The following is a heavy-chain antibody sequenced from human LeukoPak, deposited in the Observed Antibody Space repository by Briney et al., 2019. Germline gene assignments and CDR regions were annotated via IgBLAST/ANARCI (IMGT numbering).Heavy chain of an antibody. D-gene: IGHD3-10*01. CDR3: ARERSMVRGVTLSWFDP. CDR2: IYYSGST. V-gene: IGHV4-39*07. CDR1: GGSISSSSYY. J-gene: IGHJ5*02. Sequence: SETLSLTCTVSGGSISSSSYYWGWIRQPPGKGLEWIGSIYYSGSTYYNPSLKSRVTISVDTSKNQFSLKLSSVTAADTAVYYCARERSMVRGVTLSWFDPWGQGTLVTVSS.